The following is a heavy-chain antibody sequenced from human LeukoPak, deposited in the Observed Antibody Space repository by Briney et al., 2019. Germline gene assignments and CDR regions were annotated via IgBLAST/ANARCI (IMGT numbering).Heavy chain of an antibody. J-gene: IGHJ4*02. Sequence: HPGGSLRLSCAASGFLFSRYWMSWVRQAPGKGLERVANIKEDGSEKYYVESMKGRFTISRDNVKNSLYLQINSLRAEDTAVYYCARDSFETDIDYWGQGTLVTVSS. CDR1: GFLFSRYW. D-gene: IGHD1-14*01. CDR2: IKEDGSEK. V-gene: IGHV3-7*01. CDR3: ARDSFETDIDY.